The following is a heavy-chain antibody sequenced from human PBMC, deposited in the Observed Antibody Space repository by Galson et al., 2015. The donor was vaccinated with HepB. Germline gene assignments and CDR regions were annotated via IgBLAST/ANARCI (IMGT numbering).Heavy chain of an antibody. CDR3: ARGWTTVTAPFDY. J-gene: IGHJ4*02. CDR2: IYSGGST. D-gene: IGHD4-17*01. CDR1: GFTVSSNY. V-gene: IGHV3-53*01. Sequence: SLRLSCAASGFTVSSNYMSWVRQAPGKGLEWVSVIYSGGSTYYADSVKGRFTISRDNSKNTLYLQMNSLRAEDTAVYYCARGWTTVTAPFDYWAREPWSPSPQ.